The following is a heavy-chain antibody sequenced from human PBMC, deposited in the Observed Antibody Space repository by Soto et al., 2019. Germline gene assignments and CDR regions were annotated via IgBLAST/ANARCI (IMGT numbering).Heavy chain of an antibody. Sequence: PGGCLRLSCAASGFTFSNYAVTWVRRAPGKGLEWVSTISGSGGSTYYADSVKGRFTISRDNSKNTMYLQMNSLRAEDTAVYYCAKDQGSSWYEIDYWGQGT. D-gene: IGHD6-13*01. CDR3: AKDQGSSWYEIDY. CDR1: GFTFSNYA. CDR2: ISGSGGST. J-gene: IGHJ4*02. V-gene: IGHV3-23*01.